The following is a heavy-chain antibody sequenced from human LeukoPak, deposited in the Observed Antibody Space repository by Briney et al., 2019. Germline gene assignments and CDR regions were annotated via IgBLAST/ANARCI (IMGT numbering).Heavy chain of an antibody. V-gene: IGHV4-31*03. D-gene: IGHD6-25*01. CDR2: IYYSGST. J-gene: IGHJ6*02. CDR3: ARSAPRRRYYGMDV. Sequence: SETLSLTCTVSGGSISSGGYYWSWIRQHPGKGLEWIGYIYYSGSTYYNPSLKSRVTISVDTSKNQFSLKLSSVTAADTSVYYCARSAPRRRYYGMDVWGQGTTVTVSS. CDR1: GGSISSGGYY.